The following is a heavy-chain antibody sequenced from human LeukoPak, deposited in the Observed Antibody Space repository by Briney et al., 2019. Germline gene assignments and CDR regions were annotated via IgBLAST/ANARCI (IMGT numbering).Heavy chain of an antibody. Sequence: PGGSLRLSCAASGFTFSSYSMNWVRQAPGKGLEWVSSISSSSSYVYYADSVKGRFTISRDNAKNSLYLQMNSLKSEDTAVYYCAREMIVAVAVTFDYWGQGTLVTVSS. CDR1: GFTFSSYS. CDR3: AREMIVAVAVTFDY. D-gene: IGHD6-19*01. J-gene: IGHJ4*02. CDR2: ISSSSSYV. V-gene: IGHV3-21*01.